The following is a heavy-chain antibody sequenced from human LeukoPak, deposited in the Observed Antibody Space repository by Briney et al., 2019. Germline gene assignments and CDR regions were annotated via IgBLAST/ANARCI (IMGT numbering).Heavy chain of an antibody. CDR3: ARGRPLTGVGVSDVLYYFDY. J-gene: IGHJ4*02. Sequence: PGGSLRLSCAASGFTFSSYAMHWVRQAPGKGLEWVAVISYDRSNKYYADSVKGRFTISRDNSKNTLYLQMNSLRAEDTAVYYCARGRPLTGVGVSDVLYYFDYWGQGTLVTVSS. D-gene: IGHD7-27*01. CDR1: GFTFSSYA. CDR2: ISYDRSNK. V-gene: IGHV3-30-3*01.